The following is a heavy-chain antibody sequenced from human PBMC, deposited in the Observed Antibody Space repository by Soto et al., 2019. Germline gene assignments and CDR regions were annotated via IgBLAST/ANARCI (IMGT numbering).Heavy chain of an antibody. V-gene: IGHV4-59*01. D-gene: IGHD3-3*01. CDR3: ASSSPHYDFWSGYSFWDAFDI. Sequence: SETLSLTCTVSGGSISSYYWSWIRQPPGKGLEWIGYVSYSGSTNYNPSLKSRVTISVDTSKNQFSLKLSSVTAADTAVYYCASSSPHYDFWSGYSFWDAFDIWGQGTMVTVSS. CDR2: VSYSGST. J-gene: IGHJ3*02. CDR1: GGSISSYY.